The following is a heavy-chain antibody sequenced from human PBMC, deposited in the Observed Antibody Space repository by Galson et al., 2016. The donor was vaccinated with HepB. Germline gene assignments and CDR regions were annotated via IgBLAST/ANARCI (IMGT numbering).Heavy chain of an antibody. D-gene: IGHD2-2*01. J-gene: IGHJ4*02. CDR1: GFTFSTYN. V-gene: IGHV3-48*03. CDR3: ARPATSTRCYNCFDY. Sequence: SLRLSCAASGFTFSTYNMNWVRQAPGKGLEWVSDIRSSGTYTKYAESVKGRFTISRDNAKNSLFLQMNSLRVEDTAVYYCARPATSTRCYNCFDYWGQGTLVTVSS. CDR2: IRSSGTYT.